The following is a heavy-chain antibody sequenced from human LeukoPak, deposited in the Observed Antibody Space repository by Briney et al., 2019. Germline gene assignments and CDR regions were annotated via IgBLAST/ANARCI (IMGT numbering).Heavy chain of an antibody. V-gene: IGHV4-59*12. D-gene: IGHD5-18*01. CDR1: GGSISSYY. Sequence: SETLSLTCTVSGGSISSYYWSWIRQPPGKGLEWIGYIYYSGSTNYNPSLKSRVTISVDTSKNQFSLKLSPVTAADTAVYYCAREDTAIGYYYYGMDVWGQGTTVTVSS. J-gene: IGHJ6*02. CDR3: AREDTAIGYYYYGMDV. CDR2: IYYSGST.